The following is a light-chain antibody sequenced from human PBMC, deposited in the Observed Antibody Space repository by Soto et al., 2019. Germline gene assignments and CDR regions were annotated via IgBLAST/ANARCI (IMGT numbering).Light chain of an antibody. V-gene: IGLV2-14*03. CDR3: SSYTTSRTCV. Sequence: QSALTQPASVSGSPGQSITISCTGTSSDVGGYNYVSWYQQHPGKAPKLMIYDVSDRPSGISNRFSGSKSGNTASLTISGLQTADEADYYCSSYTTSRTCVFGTGTQLTVL. CDR2: DVS. J-gene: IGLJ1*01. CDR1: SSDVGGYNY.